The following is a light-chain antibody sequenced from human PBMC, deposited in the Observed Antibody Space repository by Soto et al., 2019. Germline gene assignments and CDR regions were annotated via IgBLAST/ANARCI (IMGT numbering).Light chain of an antibody. Sequence: DIPMTQSPSTLSASIGDRVTITCRASQTINNWLAWYQQKPGKAPNLLIYHASNLETGVPSRFSGSGFGTEFTLTISSLQPDDFATYYCQHYNSYPWTFGQGTKVEIK. CDR2: HAS. CDR1: QTINNW. CDR3: QHYNSYPWT. J-gene: IGKJ1*01. V-gene: IGKV1-5*01.